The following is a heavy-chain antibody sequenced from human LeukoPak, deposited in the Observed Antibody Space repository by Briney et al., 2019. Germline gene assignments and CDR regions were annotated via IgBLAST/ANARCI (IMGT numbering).Heavy chain of an antibody. Sequence: SETLSLTCAVYGGCFSGYYWSWIRQPPGKGVEWIGEVNHNGSTNSNPTLKSHVTISVATSKTQFPLKLSSATAADTAVYYCARGDILTGYWPYYYYYGMDVWGQGTTVTVSS. D-gene: IGHD3-9*01. CDR1: GGCFSGYY. V-gene: IGHV4-34*01. CDR3: ARGDILTGYWPYYYYYGMDV. J-gene: IGHJ6*02. CDR2: VNHNGST.